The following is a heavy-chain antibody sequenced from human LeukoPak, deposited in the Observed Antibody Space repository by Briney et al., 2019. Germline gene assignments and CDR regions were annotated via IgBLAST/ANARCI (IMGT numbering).Heavy chain of an antibody. CDR3: ARYGYGSGSYYPAGYFQH. J-gene: IGHJ1*01. Sequence: SGTLSLTCAVYGGSFSGYYWSWIRQPPGKGLEWIGEINHSGSTNYNPSLKSRVTISVDTSKNQFSLKLSSVTAADTAVYYCARYGYGSGSYYPAGYFQHWGQGTLVTVSS. V-gene: IGHV4-34*01. CDR1: GGSFSGYY. CDR2: INHSGST. D-gene: IGHD3-10*01.